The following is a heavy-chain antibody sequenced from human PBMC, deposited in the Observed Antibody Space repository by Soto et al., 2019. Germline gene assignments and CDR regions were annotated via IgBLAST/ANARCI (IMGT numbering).Heavy chain of an antibody. CDR1: GGTFSSYA. CDR3: ADWGCGAHYCMDV. D-gene: IGHD7-27*01. Sequence: SVKVSCKASGGTFSSYAISWVRQAPGQGLEWMGGIIPIFGTANYAQKFQGRVTITADESTSTAYMELSSLRSEDTAVYYCADWGCGAHYCMDVCCQGTTVTVSS. V-gene: IGHV1-69*13. J-gene: IGHJ6*02. CDR2: IIPIFGTA.